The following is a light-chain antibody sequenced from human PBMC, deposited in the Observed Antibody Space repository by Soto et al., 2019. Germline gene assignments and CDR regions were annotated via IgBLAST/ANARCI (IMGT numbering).Light chain of an antibody. V-gene: IGLV2-23*02. Sequence: QSVLTQPASVSGSPGQSIAISCTGTSSNVGGYNFVSWYQQHPGKAPKLLIYEVNKRPSGVSNRFSGSKSDNTASLTISGLQAEDEADYYCCSDGGDRIFGGGTQLTVL. CDR1: SSNVGGYNF. CDR3: CSDGGDRI. J-gene: IGLJ2*01. CDR2: EVN.